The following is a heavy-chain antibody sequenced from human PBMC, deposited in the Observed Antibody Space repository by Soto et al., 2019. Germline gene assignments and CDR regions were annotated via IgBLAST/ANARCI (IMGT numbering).Heavy chain of an antibody. V-gene: IGHV1-24*01. J-gene: IGHJ4*02. CDR3: TIIYTGWATFDY. D-gene: IGHD5-12*01. CDR2: FDPEDGET. Sequence: QVQLVQSGAEVKKPGASVKVSCKVSGFTLTDLSMHWVRQAPGKGLEWMGRFDPEDGETIYAQKFQGRLTMTEDTSTDTAYMELSSLRSEDTAVYDCTIIYTGWATFDYWGQGTLVTVSS. CDR1: GFTLTDLS.